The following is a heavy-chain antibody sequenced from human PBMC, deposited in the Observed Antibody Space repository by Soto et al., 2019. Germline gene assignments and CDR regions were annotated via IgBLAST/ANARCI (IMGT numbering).Heavy chain of an antibody. CDR2: IDPSDSYT. D-gene: IGHD3-10*01. J-gene: IGHJ5*02. CDR1: GYSLTRYW. CDR3: ARHASMVRGRPRWFDP. Sequence: ESLKISCTGSGYSLTRYWLSWVRQMLLPVLEWMGRIDPSDSYTNYSPSFQGHVTISADKSISTAYLQWSSLKASYTAMNYCARHASMVRGRPRWFDPWGQGTLVTVSS. V-gene: IGHV5-10-1*01.